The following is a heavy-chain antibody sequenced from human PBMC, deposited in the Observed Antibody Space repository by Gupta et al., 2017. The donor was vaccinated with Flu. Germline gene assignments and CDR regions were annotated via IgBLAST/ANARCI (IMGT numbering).Heavy chain of an antibody. D-gene: IGHD4-17*01. V-gene: IGHV3-21*01. Sequence: EVQLVESGGDLVKPGGCLRLSCAASGFTFKRYSMTWVRQAPGKGLEWVSSISGSGGYIYYADSVKGRFTISRDNAKNSLYLQMNSLRAEDTAVYYCAGEVLAGPTAYDYWGQGTLVTVSS. CDR2: ISGSGGYI. CDR3: AGEVLAGPTAYDY. CDR1: GFTFKRYS. J-gene: IGHJ4*02.